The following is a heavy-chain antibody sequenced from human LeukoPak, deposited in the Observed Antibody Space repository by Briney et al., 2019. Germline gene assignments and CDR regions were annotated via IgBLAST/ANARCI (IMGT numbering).Heavy chain of an antibody. Sequence: GGSLRLSCAASGFTVSSNYMSWVRQAPGKGLEWVSVIYSGGSTYYADSVKGRFTISRDNSKNTLYLQMNSLRAGDTAVYYCARDAVSGDAFDIWGQGTMVTVSS. CDR1: GFTVSSNY. J-gene: IGHJ3*02. CDR3: ARDAVSGDAFDI. CDR2: IYSGGST. V-gene: IGHV3-53*01. D-gene: IGHD3-22*01.